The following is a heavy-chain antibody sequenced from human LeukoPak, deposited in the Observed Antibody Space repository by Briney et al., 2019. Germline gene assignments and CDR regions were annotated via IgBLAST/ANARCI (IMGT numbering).Heavy chain of an antibody. V-gene: IGHV5-51*01. CDR3: AGGYGGDGSNWYFDL. J-gene: IGHJ2*01. CDR2: IYHGDSDT. D-gene: IGHD2-21*02. CDR1: GYSFTSYW. Sequence: GESLKFSVEGSGYSFTSYWIGWVRQMPGKGLEWLGIIYHGDSDTRYSPSFQGQVTISADKSISTAYLQWSSLKASDTAMYYCAGGYGGDGSNWYFDLWGRGTLVTVSS.